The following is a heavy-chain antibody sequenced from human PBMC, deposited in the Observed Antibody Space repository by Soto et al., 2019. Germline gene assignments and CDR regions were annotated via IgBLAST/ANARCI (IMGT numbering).Heavy chain of an antibody. V-gene: IGHV4-30-4*01. D-gene: IGHD3-22*01. CDR3: ARGYDSSGYYSNWFDP. CDR2: IYYSGST. Sequence: PSETLSLTCTVSGGSISSGDYYGSWIRQPPGKGLEWIGYIYYSGSTYYNPSLKSRVTISVDTSKNQFSLKLSSVTAADTAVYYCARGYDSSGYYSNWFDPWGQGTLVTVSS. J-gene: IGHJ5*02. CDR1: GGSISSGDYY.